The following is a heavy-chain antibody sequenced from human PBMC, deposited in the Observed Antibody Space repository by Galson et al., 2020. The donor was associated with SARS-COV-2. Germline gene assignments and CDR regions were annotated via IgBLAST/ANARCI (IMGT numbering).Heavy chain of an antibody. J-gene: IGHJ6*03. Sequence: NSGGSLRLSCAGSGVSFAPYTMNWVRQAPEKGLEWVASISAMGSYIFYGDSVRGRFTVSRDNSQNSLFLQMDSVRDEDTAVYYCTRAQESGRVYYFYMDVWGEGTPVTVSS. CDR2: ISAMGSYI. CDR3: TRAQESGRVYYFYMDV. CDR1: GVSFAPYT. V-gene: IGHV3-21*06. D-gene: IGHD3-10*01.